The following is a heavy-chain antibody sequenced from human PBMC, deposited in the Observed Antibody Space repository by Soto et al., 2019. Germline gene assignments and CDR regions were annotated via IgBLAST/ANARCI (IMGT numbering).Heavy chain of an antibody. J-gene: IGHJ6*02. CDR2: ISSNGGST. V-gene: IGHV3-64D*06. D-gene: IGHD3-22*01. CDR1: GFTFSSYA. CDR3: AASKYYYDSSGYSDYYYYGMDV. Sequence: VSLRLSCSASGFTFSSYAMHWVRQAPGKGLEYVSAISSNGGSTYYADSVKGRFTISRDNSKNTLYLQMSSLRAEDTAVYYCAASKYYYDSSGYSDYYYYGMDVWGQGTTVTVSS.